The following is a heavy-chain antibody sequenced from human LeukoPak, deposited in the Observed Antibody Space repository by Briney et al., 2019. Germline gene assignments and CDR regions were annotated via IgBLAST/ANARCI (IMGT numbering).Heavy chain of an antibody. J-gene: IGHJ4*02. V-gene: IGHV3-21*01. CDR3: AREKGSYWNYEADY. CDR1: GFTFDDYG. CDR2: ISSSSSYI. D-gene: IGHD1-7*01. Sequence: PGGSLRLSCAASGFTFDDYGMSWVRQAPGKGLEWVSSISSSSSYIYYADSVKGRFTISRDNAKNSLYLQMNSLRAEDTAVYYCAREKGSYWNYEADYWGQGTLVTVSS.